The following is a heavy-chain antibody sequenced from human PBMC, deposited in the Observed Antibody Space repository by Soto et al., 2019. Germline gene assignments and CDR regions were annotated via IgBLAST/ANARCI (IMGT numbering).Heavy chain of an antibody. Sequence: QLVQSGAEVKKPGASVKVSCKASGYTFTSYAMHWVRQAPGQRLEWMGWINAGNGNTKYSQKFQGRVTITRDTSASTAYMELSSLRSEDTAVYYCARGNCSGDSCQSLLGDYWGQGTLVTVSS. V-gene: IGHV1-3*01. CDR2: INAGNGNT. D-gene: IGHD2-15*01. CDR3: ARGNCSGDSCQSLLGDY. J-gene: IGHJ4*02. CDR1: GYTFTSYA.